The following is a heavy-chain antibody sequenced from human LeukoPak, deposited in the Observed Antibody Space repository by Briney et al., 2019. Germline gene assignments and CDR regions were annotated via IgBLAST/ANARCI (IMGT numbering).Heavy chain of an antibody. D-gene: IGHD3-3*01. J-gene: IGHJ4*02. CDR3: ASCYDFWSGYYIH. CDR1: GFTFSSYG. V-gene: IGHV3-30*19. CDR2: ISYDGSNK. Sequence: GGSLRLSCAASGFTFSSYGMHWVRQAPGKGLEWVAVISYDGSNKYYADSVKGRFTISRDNSKNTLYLQMNSLRAEDTAVYYCASCYDFWSGYYIHWGQGTLVTVSS.